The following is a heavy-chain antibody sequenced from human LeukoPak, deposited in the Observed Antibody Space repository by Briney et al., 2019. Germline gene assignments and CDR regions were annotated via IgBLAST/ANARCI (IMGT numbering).Heavy chain of an antibody. CDR2: INPSGGST. CDR1: GYTFTSYY. CDR3: ARDRRNVDTAMVLGY. D-gene: IGHD5-18*01. J-gene: IGHJ4*02. V-gene: IGHV1-46*01. Sequence: GASVKVCCKASGYTFTSYYMHWVRQAPGQGLEWMGIINPSGGSTSYAQKFQGRVTMTRDTSTSTVYMELSSLRSEDTAVYYCARDRRNVDTAMVLGYWGQGTLVTVSS.